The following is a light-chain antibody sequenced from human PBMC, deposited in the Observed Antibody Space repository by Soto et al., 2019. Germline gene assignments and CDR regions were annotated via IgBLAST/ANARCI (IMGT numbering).Light chain of an antibody. CDR2: DVT. V-gene: IGLV2-14*03. J-gene: IGLJ1*01. CDR1: SSDVGVYNY. Sequence: QSALTQPASVSGSPGQSITISCTGTSSDVGVYNYAYWYQHHPGKAPKLIIYDVTNRPSGVSNPFSGSKSGNTASLTISGLQPEDEADYYCSSYTTSNTRQIVFGTGTKLTVL. CDR3: SSYTTSNTRQIV.